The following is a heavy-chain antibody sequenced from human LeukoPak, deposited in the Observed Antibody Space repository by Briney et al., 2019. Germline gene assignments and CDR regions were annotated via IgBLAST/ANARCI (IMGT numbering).Heavy chain of an antibody. CDR3: GRDLPRISIFGVATGGDWFDA. J-gene: IGHJ5*02. D-gene: IGHD3-3*01. V-gene: IGHV4-59*01. CDR1: CGSISSYY. CDR2: IYYSGST. Sequence: PSETVSLTCTLSCGSISSYYWGWIRQPPGKGQEWIGYIYYSGSTNYNPSLKSRLTKPVGTSKNQFSLELSSVTAADKRVSDCGRDLPRISIFGVATGGDWFDAGGQGTLVTLSS.